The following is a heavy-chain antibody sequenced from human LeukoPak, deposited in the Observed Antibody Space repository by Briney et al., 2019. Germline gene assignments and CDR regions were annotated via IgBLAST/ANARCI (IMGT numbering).Heavy chain of an antibody. CDR1: GYTFTGYY. CDR3: ARDLSKYYYDSSGYYPFLSGTHGDSGFDP. Sequence: GASVKVSCKASGYTFTGYYMHWVRQAPGQGLEWMGWINPNSGGTNYAQKFQGRVTMTRDTSISTAYMELSRLRSDDTAVYYCARDLSKYYYDSSGYYPFLSGTHGDSGFDPWGQGTLVTVSS. D-gene: IGHD3-22*01. J-gene: IGHJ5*02. CDR2: INPNSGGT. V-gene: IGHV1-2*02.